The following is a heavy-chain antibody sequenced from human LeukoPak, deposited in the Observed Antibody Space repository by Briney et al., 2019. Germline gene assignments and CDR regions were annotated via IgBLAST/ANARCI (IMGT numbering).Heavy chain of an antibody. CDR3: ARAQGDYYGSGRHWFDP. J-gene: IGHJ5*02. CDR1: GFNFSDYY. CDR2: ISGSGRAT. D-gene: IGHD3-10*01. V-gene: IGHV3-11*01. Sequence: GGSLTLSCEASGFNFSDYYMSWVRQAPGKGLEWISSISGSGRATFYADSVRGRFTMYRDNSKDSLFLRINSLRVEDTALYFCARAQGDYYGSGRHWFDPWGQGTLVTVSS.